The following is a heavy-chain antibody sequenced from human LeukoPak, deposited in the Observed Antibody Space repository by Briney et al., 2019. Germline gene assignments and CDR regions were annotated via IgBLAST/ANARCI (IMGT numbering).Heavy chain of an antibody. CDR1: GGTFSSYA. CDR3: ARDRGRITMIVVVPGPFDP. V-gene: IGHV1-69*04. D-gene: IGHD3-22*01. Sequence: ASVKVSCKASGGTFSSYAISWVRQAPGQGLEWMGRIIPILGIANYAQEFQGRVTITADKSTSTAYMELSSLRSEDTAVYYCARDRGRITMIVVVPGPFDPWGQGTLVTVSS. J-gene: IGHJ5*02. CDR2: IIPILGIA.